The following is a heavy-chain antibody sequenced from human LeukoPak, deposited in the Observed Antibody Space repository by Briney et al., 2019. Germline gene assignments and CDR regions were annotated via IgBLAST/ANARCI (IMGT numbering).Heavy chain of an antibody. D-gene: IGHD1-1*01. V-gene: IGHV4-59*01. CDR3: ARLAGTIYY. CDR1: GGSISNYY. Sequence: TASETLSLTCTVSGGSISNYYWTWIRQPPGKGLEWIGYIYYNGSTNYNPSLKSRVTISVDTSKNHFSLKLSSVTAADTAMYYCARLAGTIYYWGQGTLVTVSS. CDR2: IYYNGST. J-gene: IGHJ4*02.